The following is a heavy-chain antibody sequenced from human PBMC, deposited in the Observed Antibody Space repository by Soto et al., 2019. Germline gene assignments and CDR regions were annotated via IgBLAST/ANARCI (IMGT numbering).Heavy chain of an antibody. V-gene: IGHV4-39*01. CDR2: IYYGGST. CDR3: AGGDITGADY. Sequence: SETLSLTCTVSGGSISSSNYYWGWIRQPPEKGLEWIGSIYYGGSTYYNPSLTNRVTISVDTSENQFSLKLSSVTAADTAVFYCAGGDITGADYWGQGTLVTVSS. J-gene: IGHJ4*02. D-gene: IGHD1-20*01. CDR1: GGSISSSNYY.